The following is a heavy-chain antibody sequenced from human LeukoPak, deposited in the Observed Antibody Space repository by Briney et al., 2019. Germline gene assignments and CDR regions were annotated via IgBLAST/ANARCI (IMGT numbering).Heavy chain of an antibody. CDR1: GGSFSGYY. Sequence: SETLSLTCAVYGGSFSGYYWSWIRQPPGKGLEWIGEINHSGGTNYNPSLKSRVTISVDTSKNQFSLKLSSVTAADTAVYYCARAGYCSGGSCYSRRGPFYYWGQGTLVTVSS. CDR2: INHSGGT. CDR3: ARAGYCSGGSCYSRRGPFYY. J-gene: IGHJ4*02. V-gene: IGHV4-34*01. D-gene: IGHD2-15*01.